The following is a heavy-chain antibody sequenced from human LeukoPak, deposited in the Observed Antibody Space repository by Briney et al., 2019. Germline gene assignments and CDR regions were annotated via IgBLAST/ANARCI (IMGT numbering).Heavy chain of an antibody. J-gene: IGHJ5*02. Sequence: ASVEVSCKASGYRFTSYGITWVRQAPGQGLEWMGWISAYNGNTNYAQKLQGRVTLTTDTSTSTAYMELRSLRSDDTAVYYCAREGYCSGGTCYSTMNWCDPWGQGTLVTVSS. D-gene: IGHD2-15*01. CDR1: GYRFTSYG. CDR3: AREGYCSGGTCYSTMNWCDP. CDR2: ISAYNGNT. V-gene: IGHV1-18*01.